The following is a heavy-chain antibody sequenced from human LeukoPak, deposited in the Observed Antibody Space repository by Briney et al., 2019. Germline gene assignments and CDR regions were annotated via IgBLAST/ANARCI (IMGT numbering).Heavy chain of an antibody. CDR2: IYYSGST. CDR3: ARVFRVPPGPEFDY. Sequence: PSETLSLTCTVSGGSISSSSYYWGWIRQPPGKGLEWIGSIYYSGSTYYNPSLKSRVTISVDTSKNQFSLKLSSVTAADTAVYYCARVFRVPPGPEFDYWGQGTLVTVSS. CDR1: GGSISSSSYY. J-gene: IGHJ4*02. V-gene: IGHV4-39*07. D-gene: IGHD3-10*01.